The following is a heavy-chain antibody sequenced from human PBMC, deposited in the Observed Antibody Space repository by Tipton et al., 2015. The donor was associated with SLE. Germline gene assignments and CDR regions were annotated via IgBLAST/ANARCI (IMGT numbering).Heavy chain of an antibody. V-gene: IGHV4-59*01. Sequence: TLSLTCSVSGGSISSNYWIWIRQPPGKGLEWIGYISDGGGTNYNPSLKSRVTISVDTSQNQFSLKLSSVTAADTAVYYCARINFWSAFSLFDPWGQGALVTVSS. CDR2: ISDGGGT. D-gene: IGHD3-3*01. CDR1: GGSISSNY. J-gene: IGHJ5*02. CDR3: ARINFWSAFSLFDP.